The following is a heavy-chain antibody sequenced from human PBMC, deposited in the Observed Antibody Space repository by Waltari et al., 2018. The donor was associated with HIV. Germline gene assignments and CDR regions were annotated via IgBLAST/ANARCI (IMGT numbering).Heavy chain of an antibody. Sequence: QVQLQESGPGLVKPSQTLTLTCTVSGGSISSGSYYWSWIRQPAGKGLEWIGRIYTSGSTNYTPSLKSRVTISVDTSKNQFSLKLSSVTAADTAVYYCARAGVVVAAIENWFDPWGQGTLVTVSS. CDR2: IYTSGST. CDR1: GGSISSGSYY. D-gene: IGHD2-15*01. CDR3: ARAGVVVAAIENWFDP. J-gene: IGHJ5*02. V-gene: IGHV4-61*02.